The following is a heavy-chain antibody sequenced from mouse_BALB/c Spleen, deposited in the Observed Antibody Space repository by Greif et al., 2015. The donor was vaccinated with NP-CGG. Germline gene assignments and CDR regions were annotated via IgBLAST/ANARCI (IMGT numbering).Heavy chain of an antibody. CDR1: GFNIKDTY. J-gene: IGHJ3*01. CDR3: ASLDSSGYAAWFAY. V-gene: IGHV14-3*02. D-gene: IGHD3-2*01. CDR2: IDPANGNT. Sequence: VQLQQPGAELVKPGASVKLSCTASGFNIKDTYMHWVKQRPEQGLEWIGRIDPANGNTKYDPKFQGKATITADTSSNTAYLQLSSLTSEDTAVYYCASLDSSGYAAWFAYWGQGTLVTVSA.